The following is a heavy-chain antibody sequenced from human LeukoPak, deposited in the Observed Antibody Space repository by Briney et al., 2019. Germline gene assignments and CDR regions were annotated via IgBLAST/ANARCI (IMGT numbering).Heavy chain of an antibody. CDR2: INPDNGGT. Sequence: ASVNCACTASGYTFTGYYMAWVRQAPGQGLEWMGWINPDNGGTNYAQKFQGRVTMTRDMSISTAYMELSRLRSDDTAVYYCARDPSNSGYDSLYYFDYWGQGTLVTVSS. D-gene: IGHD5-12*01. J-gene: IGHJ4*02. V-gene: IGHV1-2*02. CDR1: GYTFTGYY. CDR3: ARDPSNSGYDSLYYFDY.